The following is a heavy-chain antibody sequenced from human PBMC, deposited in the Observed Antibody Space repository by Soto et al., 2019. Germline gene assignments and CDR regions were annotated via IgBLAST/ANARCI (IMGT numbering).Heavy chain of an antibody. CDR1: GDSFTRYW. CDR2: IYPGDSDT. Sequence: WESLTISCTXSGDSFTRYWIGWVRQMPGKGLEWMGIIYPGDSDTRYSPSFQGQVTISADKSISTAYLQWSSLKASDTAMYYCARRSDSSGFDVWGQGTTVTVSS. V-gene: IGHV5-51*01. J-gene: IGHJ6*02. D-gene: IGHD3-22*01. CDR3: ARRSDSSGFDV.